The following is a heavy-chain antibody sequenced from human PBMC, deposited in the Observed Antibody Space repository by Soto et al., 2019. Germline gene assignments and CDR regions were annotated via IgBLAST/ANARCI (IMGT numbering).Heavy chain of an antibody. V-gene: IGHV3-74*01. CDR2: INSDGSST. D-gene: IGHD2-15*01. Sequence: GGSLRLSCAASGFTFSGHWMHWVRQAPGKGLEWVSRINSDGSSTRYADSVKSRFTISRDNAKNTLYLQMNSLRAEDTAVYYCGRDRGGGWPVGDAFDIWGQGTMVTVSS. J-gene: IGHJ3*02. CDR3: GRDRGGGWPVGDAFDI. CDR1: GFTFSGHW.